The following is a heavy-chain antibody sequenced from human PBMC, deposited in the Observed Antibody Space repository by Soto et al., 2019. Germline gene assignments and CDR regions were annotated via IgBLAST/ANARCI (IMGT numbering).Heavy chain of an antibody. J-gene: IGHJ4*02. Sequence: PGGSLRLSCAASGFTFTSSWMHWVRQAPGKGLVWVSRINGDGTTTSYADSVQGRFTISRDNANNTLYLQVNSLRAEDTAVYYCARGYNFFDYWGQGILVTLSS. CDR2: INGDGTTT. CDR1: GFTFTSSW. D-gene: IGHD1-26*01. CDR3: ARGYNFFDY. V-gene: IGHV3-74*01.